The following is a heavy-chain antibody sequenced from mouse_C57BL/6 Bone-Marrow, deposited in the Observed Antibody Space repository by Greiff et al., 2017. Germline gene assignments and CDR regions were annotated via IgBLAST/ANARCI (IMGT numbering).Heavy chain of an antibody. D-gene: IGHD1-1*01. Sequence: QVQLQQPGAELAKPGASVKMSCKASGYTFTSYWITWVKQRPGQGLEWIGDIYPGSGSTNYNEKFKSKATLTVDTSSSTAYMQLSSLTSEDSAVYYCAIITTVVATDYWGQGTTLTVSS. CDR1: GYTFTSYW. J-gene: IGHJ2*01. V-gene: IGHV1-55*01. CDR3: AIITTVVATDY. CDR2: IYPGSGST.